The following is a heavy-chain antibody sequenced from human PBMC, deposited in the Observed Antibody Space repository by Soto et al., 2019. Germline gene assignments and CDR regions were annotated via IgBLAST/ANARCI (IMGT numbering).Heavy chain of an antibody. D-gene: IGHD2-21*01. CDR1: EFTFSDHY. CDR3: ACLGGSNLGCSCDS. V-gene: IGHV3-11*01. CDR2: ISSSGTTI. Sequence: GRSPRISCAASEFTFSDHYMTWIRQAPGKGLEWVSYISSSGTTIYYADSVKGRFTISRDNAENSLYLQMNRLRADDTAVYYWACLGGSNLGCSCDSWGHGPAVTV. J-gene: IGHJ1*01.